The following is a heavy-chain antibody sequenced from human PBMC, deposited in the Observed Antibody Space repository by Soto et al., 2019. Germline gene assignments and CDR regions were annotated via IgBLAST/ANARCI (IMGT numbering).Heavy chain of an antibody. D-gene: IGHD5-18*01. CDR1: GGSISSGGYY. V-gene: IGHV4-31*03. CDR2: IYYSGST. CDR3: AREGVGAMDYYFDY. Sequence: SETLSLTCTVSGGSISSGGYYWSWIRQHPGKGLEWIGYIYYSGSTYYNPSLKSRVTISVDTSKNQFSLKLSSVTAADTAVYYCAREGVGAMDYYFDYWGQGTLVTVSS. J-gene: IGHJ4*02.